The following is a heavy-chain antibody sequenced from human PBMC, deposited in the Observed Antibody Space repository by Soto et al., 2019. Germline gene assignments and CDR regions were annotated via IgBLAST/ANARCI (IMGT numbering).Heavy chain of an antibody. J-gene: IGHJ4*02. Sequence: SETMSLTCTVSGGSISSYYWSWIRQPPGKGLEWIGYIYYSGSTNYNPSLKSRVTISVDTSKNQFSLKLSSVTAADTAVYYCARLSVWFGELFGYFDYWGQGTLVTVS. CDR2: IYYSGST. CDR1: GGSISSYY. CDR3: ARLSVWFGELFGYFDY. D-gene: IGHD3-10*01. V-gene: IGHV4-59*08.